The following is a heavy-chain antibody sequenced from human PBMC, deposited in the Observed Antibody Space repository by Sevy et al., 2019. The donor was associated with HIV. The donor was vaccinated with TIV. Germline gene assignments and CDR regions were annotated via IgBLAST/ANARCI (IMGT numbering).Heavy chain of an antibody. D-gene: IGHD1-26*01. Sequence: GGSLRLSCAASGFTFSSYDMHWVRQAPGKGLEWVSYISSSSSTIYYADSVKGRFTISRDNAKISLYRQMNSLRDEDTAVYYCAGLLLKGGSYYYYGMDVWGQGTTVTVSS. J-gene: IGHJ6*02. CDR2: ISSSSSTI. CDR3: AGLLLKGGSYYYYGMDV. CDR1: GFTFSSYD. V-gene: IGHV3-48*02.